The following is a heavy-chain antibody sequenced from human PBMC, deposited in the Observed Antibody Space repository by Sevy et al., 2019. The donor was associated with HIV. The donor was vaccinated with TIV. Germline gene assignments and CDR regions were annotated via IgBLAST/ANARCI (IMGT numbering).Heavy chain of an antibody. J-gene: IGHJ4*02. V-gene: IGHV1-24*01. D-gene: IGHD3-16*01. CDR3: TTGREYYECNSGYFDY. CDR2: FDPEDGER. Sequence: ASVKVSCKLSGYTLTQLSMHWVRQAPGKGLEWLGSFDPEDGERIYAQKFQGRFTMTEETSTDTVYMEQSSQRSEDTAIYCCTTGREYYECNSGYFDYWGKGSLVTVS. CDR1: GYTLTQLS.